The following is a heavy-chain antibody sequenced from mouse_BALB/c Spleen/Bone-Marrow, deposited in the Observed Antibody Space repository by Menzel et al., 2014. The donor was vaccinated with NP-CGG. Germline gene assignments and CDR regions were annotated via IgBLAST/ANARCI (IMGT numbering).Heavy chain of an antibody. D-gene: IGHD1-1*01. V-gene: IGHV5-6*01. CDR3: ASITAIAY. Sequence: EVQLVESGGDLVEPGGSLKLSCAASGFTFSSYGMSWVRQTPDKRLEWVATVGGGDSYTYYPDFVKGRFTISRDIAKNTLYLHMSSLKSEDTAMYYCASITAIAYWGQGTLVTVSA. CDR1: GFTFSSYG. J-gene: IGHJ3*01. CDR2: VGGGDSYT.